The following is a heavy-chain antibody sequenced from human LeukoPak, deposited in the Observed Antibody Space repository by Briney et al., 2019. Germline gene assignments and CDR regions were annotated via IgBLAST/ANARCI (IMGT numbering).Heavy chain of an antibody. CDR2: IIPIFGTA. D-gene: IGHD3-22*01. Sequence: ASMKVSCKASGGTFSSYAISWVRQAPGQGLEWMGGIIPIFGTANYAQKFQGRVTITTDESTSTAYMELSSLRSEDTAVYYCAGSIQTYYYDSSGYASHIWGQGTMVTVSS. CDR1: GGTFSSYA. V-gene: IGHV1-69*05. J-gene: IGHJ3*02. CDR3: AGSIQTYYYDSSGYASHI.